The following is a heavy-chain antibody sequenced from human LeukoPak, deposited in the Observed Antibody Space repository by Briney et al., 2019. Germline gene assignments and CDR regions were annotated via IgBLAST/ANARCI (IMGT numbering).Heavy chain of an antibody. V-gene: IGHV3-48*03. CDR1: GFTFSSYN. J-gene: IGHJ4*02. D-gene: IGHD1-26*01. Sequence: PGGSLRLSCAASGFTFSSYNMNWVRQAPGKGLEWVSYISSSASIIYYADSVKGRFTISRDNAKNSLYLQMNSLRAEDTAVYYCARAVGATVYFDYWGQGTLVTVSS. CDR2: ISSSASII. CDR3: ARAVGATVYFDY.